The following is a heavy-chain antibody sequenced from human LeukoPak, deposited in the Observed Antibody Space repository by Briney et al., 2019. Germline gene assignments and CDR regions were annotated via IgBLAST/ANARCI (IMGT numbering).Heavy chain of an antibody. Sequence: TGGSLRLSCVVSGFTLSDYGIHWVRQAPGRGLQWVAFIPFDGSHKYYADSVEGRFTISRDTSKNTLYLQMNSLTVEDTAVYYCTTSGTTWWGQGTLVTVSS. J-gene: IGHJ4*02. V-gene: IGHV3-30*02. CDR2: IPFDGSHK. D-gene: IGHD1-7*01. CDR1: GFTLSDYG. CDR3: TTSGTTW.